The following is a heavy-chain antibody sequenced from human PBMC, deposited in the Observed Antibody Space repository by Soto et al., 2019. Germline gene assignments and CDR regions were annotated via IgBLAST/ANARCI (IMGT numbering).Heavy chain of an antibody. J-gene: IGHJ6*02. D-gene: IGHD5-12*01. CDR3: AKDDSGYDLGPVNYYGMDV. CDR2: ISYDGSNK. CDR1: GFTFSSYG. Sequence: GGSLRLSCAASGFTFSSYGMHWVRQAPGKGLEWVAVISYDGSNKYYADSVKGRFTISRDNSKNTLYLQMNSLRAEDTAVYYCAKDDSGYDLGPVNYYGMDVWGQGTTVTVSS. V-gene: IGHV3-30*18.